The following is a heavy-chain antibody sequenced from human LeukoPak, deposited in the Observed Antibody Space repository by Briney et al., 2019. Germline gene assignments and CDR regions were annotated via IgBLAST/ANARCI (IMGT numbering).Heavy chain of an antibody. V-gene: IGHV1-8*01. J-gene: IGHJ6*02. Sequence: GASVKVSFKASGYTFTIYDINWVRQAPGQGLEWMGWMNPNSGNTGYAQKFQGRVTMTRNTSISTAYMELSSLRSEDTAVYYCARAQTYYYDSSGPGSRDSDGMDVWGQGTTVTVSS. CDR1: GYTFTIYD. CDR3: ARAQTYYYDSSGPGSRDSDGMDV. CDR2: MNPNSGNT. D-gene: IGHD3-22*01.